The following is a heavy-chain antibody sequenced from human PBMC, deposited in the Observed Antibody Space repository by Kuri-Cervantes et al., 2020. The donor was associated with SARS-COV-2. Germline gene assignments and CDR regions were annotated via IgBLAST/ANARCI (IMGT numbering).Heavy chain of an antibody. Sequence: ASVKVSCKASGYTFTSYDINWVRQATGQGLEWMGWMNPNSGNTGYARKFQGRVTMTRNTSISTAYMELSSLRSEDTAVYYCASSRSITIFGVVINYYYGMDVWGQGTTVTVSS. V-gene: IGHV1-8*01. CDR1: GYTFTSYD. D-gene: IGHD3-3*01. CDR2: MNPNSGNT. J-gene: IGHJ6*02. CDR3: ASSRSITIFGVVINYYYGMDV.